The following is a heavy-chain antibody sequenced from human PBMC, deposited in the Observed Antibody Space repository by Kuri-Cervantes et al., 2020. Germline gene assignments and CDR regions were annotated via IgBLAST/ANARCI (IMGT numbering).Heavy chain of an antibody. Sequence: GESLKISCAASGFTFDDYGMSWVRQAPGKGLEWVSGINWNGGSTGYADSVKGRFTIPRDNAKNSLYLQMNSLRAEDTAVYYCAKDPLRYCSSTSCYTIDYWGQGTLVTVSS. CDR1: GFTFDDYG. CDR2: INWNGGST. V-gene: IGHV3-20*04. D-gene: IGHD2-2*01. CDR3: AKDPLRYCSSTSCYTIDY. J-gene: IGHJ4*02.